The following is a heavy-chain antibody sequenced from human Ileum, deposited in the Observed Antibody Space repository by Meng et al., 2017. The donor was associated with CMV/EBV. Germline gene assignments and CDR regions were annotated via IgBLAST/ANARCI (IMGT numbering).Heavy chain of an antibody. J-gene: IGHJ4*02. Sequence: QVQLQESGPGRVTPSQTLSLTCSVSGGSISSGGYYWSWIRQHPGKGLEWIAYIYYNGNTYYNPSLRNRVTISLDTSKNHFSLNLSSVTAADTAVYYCTRVRSSGSYFDSWGQGTLVTVSS. D-gene: IGHD6-19*01. CDR2: IYYNGNT. V-gene: IGHV4-31*03. CDR3: TRVRSSGSYFDS. CDR1: GGSISSGGYY.